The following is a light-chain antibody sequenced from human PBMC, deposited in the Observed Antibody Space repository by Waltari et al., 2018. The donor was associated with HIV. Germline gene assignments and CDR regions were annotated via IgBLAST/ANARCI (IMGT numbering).Light chain of an antibody. V-gene: IGKV3-15*01. CDR1: QTVNSN. J-gene: IGKJ1*01. CDR3: QQYNNWPRT. Sequence: EIVMTQPPATLSVSPGARAPLSCRASQTVNSNLAWYQQKPGQAPRLLIYGASTRATGIPVRFSGSGSGSEFTLTISSLQSEDFALYYCQQYNNWPRTFGQGTKVEIK. CDR2: GAS.